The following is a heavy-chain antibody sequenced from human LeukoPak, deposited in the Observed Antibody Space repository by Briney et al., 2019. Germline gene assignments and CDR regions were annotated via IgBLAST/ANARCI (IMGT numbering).Heavy chain of an antibody. CDR3: ARGPTHDYGGNSGAHAFDI. CDR1: GFTFSDYY. J-gene: IGHJ3*02. V-gene: IGHV3-11*04. Sequence: GGSLRLSCAASGFTFSDYYMSWIRQAPGKGLEWVSYISSSGSTIYYADSVKGRFTISRDNAKNTLYLQMNSLRAEDTAVYYCARGPTHDYGGNSGAHAFDIWGQGTMVTVSS. D-gene: IGHD4-17*01. CDR2: ISSSGSTI.